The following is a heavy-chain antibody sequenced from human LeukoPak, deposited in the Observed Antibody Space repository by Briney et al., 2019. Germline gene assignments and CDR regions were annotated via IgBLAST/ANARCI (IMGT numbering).Heavy chain of an antibody. D-gene: IGHD3-16*01. Sequence: TSETLSLTCTVSGGSISSYYWSWIRQPPGKGLEWIGYIYYSGSTKYNPSLKSRVTISVNTSKNQFSLNLSSVTAADTAVYYCARHFSPYEDLNWFDPWGQGTLVTVSS. CDR2: IYYSGST. CDR1: GGSISSYY. CDR3: ARHFSPYEDLNWFDP. V-gene: IGHV4-59*08. J-gene: IGHJ5*02.